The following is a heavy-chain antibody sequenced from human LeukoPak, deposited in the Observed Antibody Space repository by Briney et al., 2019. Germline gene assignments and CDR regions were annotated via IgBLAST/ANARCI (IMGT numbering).Heavy chain of an antibody. V-gene: IGHV3-21*03. CDR3: LRDLIAGDWPYYFDY. D-gene: IGHD2-21*02. J-gene: IGHJ4*02. CDR1: VFTFSANS. Sequence: GGSLRLSCAASVFTFSANSMNWVRQAPGKGLECVSYFTRSSFIFYTDSVKGLFTISRENVTNSLYVQKKSLRDQHTPIYYCLRDLIAGDWPYYFDYWGEGPLVTVSS. CDR2: FTRSSFI.